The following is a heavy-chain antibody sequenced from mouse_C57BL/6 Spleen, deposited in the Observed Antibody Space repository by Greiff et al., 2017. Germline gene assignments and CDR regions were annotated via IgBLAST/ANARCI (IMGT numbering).Heavy chain of an antibody. V-gene: IGHV5-17*01. CDR3: ARGYGSFFAY. CDR1: GFTFSDYG. D-gene: IGHD1-1*01. J-gene: IGHJ3*01. Sequence: EVKLVESGGGLVKPGGSLKLSCAASGFTFSDYGMHWVRQAPEKGLEWVAYISSGSSTIYYADTVKGRFTISRDNAKNTLFLQMTSLRSEDTAMYYCARGYGSFFAYWGQGTLVTVSA. CDR2: ISSGSSTI.